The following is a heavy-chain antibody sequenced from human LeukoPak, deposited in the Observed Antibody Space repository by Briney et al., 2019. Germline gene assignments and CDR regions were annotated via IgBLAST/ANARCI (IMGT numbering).Heavy chain of an antibody. CDR2: INPNSGGT. J-gene: IGHJ4*02. Sequence: ASVKVSCKASGYTFTGYYMHWVRQAPGQGLEWMGWINPNSGGTNYAQKFQGRVTMTRDTSISTAYMELSRLRSGDTAVYYCARDTKRGVAVVAATFGYWGQGTLVTVSS. V-gene: IGHV1-2*02. CDR3: ARDTKRGVAVVAATFGY. D-gene: IGHD2-15*01. CDR1: GYTFTGYY.